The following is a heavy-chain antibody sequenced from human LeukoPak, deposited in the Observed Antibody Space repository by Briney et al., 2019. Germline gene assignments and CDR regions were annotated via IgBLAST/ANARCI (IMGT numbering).Heavy chain of an antibody. Sequence: GGSLRLSCAASGFTFSSYAMHWVRQAPGKGLEYVSSISSNGGNTYYANSVKGRFTISRDSSKNTLYLQMGSLRAEDMAVYYCARDQGYNYGYGLDYWGQGTLVTVSS. D-gene: IGHD5-18*01. CDR1: GFTFSSYA. J-gene: IGHJ4*02. V-gene: IGHV3-64*01. CDR3: ARDQGYNYGYGLDY. CDR2: ISSNGGNT.